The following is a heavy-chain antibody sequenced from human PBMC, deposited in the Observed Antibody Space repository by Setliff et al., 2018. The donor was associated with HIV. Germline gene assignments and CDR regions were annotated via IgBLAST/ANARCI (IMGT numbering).Heavy chain of an antibody. CDR2: IYSRGPT. V-gene: IGHV4-61*09. CDR3: ARGRRSSGWYVYH. Sequence: SETLSLTCNVSGASITSGSYYWSWIRRPAGKGLEWIGQIYSRGPTNYNPSLKSRFTISVDTSTNQFSLKMSSGTAAETAVYYCARGRRSSGWYVYHWGQGTLVTVSS. J-gene: IGHJ4*02. D-gene: IGHD6-19*01. CDR1: GASITSGSYY.